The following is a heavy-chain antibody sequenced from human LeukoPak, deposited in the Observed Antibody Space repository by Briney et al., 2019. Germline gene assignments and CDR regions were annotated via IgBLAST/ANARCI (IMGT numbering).Heavy chain of an antibody. Sequence: SETLSLTCTVSGGSISSSIYYWGGIRQPPGKGLEWIGSIYYTGSTYYNPSLKSRVTISVDTSKNQFSLKLSSVTAADTAVYFCARLHYGGNYGYYYYYMDVWGKGASVTISS. CDR1: GGSISSSIYY. CDR3: ARLHYGGNYGYYYYYMDV. D-gene: IGHD4-23*01. CDR2: IYYTGST. V-gene: IGHV4-39*01. J-gene: IGHJ6*03.